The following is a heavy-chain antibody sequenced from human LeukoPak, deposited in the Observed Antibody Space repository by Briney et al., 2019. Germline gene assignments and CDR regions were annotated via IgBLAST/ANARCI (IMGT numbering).Heavy chain of an antibody. Sequence: GGSLRLSCAASGFIFSSYAMSWVRQPPGKGLEWVSGISGGSDNTYYADSVKGRFTISRDDSKNTLYLQMNSLRAEDTAVYYCARVVPHYFDYWGKGTLVTVSS. CDR3: ARVVPHYFDY. J-gene: IGHJ4*02. CDR1: GFIFSSYA. D-gene: IGHD2-2*01. CDR2: ISGGSDNT. V-gene: IGHV3-23*01.